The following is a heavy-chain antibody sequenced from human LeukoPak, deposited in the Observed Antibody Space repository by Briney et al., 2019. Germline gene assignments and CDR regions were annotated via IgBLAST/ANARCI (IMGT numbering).Heavy chain of an antibody. Sequence: SETLSLTCAVYGGSFSGYYWSWIRQPPGKGLEWIGEINHSGSTNHNPSLKSRVTISVDTSKNQFSLKLSSVTAADTAVYYCARRRYYDILTGYYPSQYYYYGVDVWGQGTTVTVSS. CDR2: INHSGST. CDR3: ARRRYYDILTGYYPSQYYYYGVDV. D-gene: IGHD3-9*01. V-gene: IGHV4-34*01. J-gene: IGHJ6*02. CDR1: GGSFSGYY.